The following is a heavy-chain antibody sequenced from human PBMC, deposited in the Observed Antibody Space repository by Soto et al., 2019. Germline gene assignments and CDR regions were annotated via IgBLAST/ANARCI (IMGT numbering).Heavy chain of an antibody. CDR1: GGSITSTDYY. D-gene: IGHD2-2*01. Sequence: SETLSLTCSVSGGSITSTDYYWSWFRQPPGKRLEWIGYIFYSGSTYYNPSLKSRVAFSVDTSKNQFSLQLTSVTAADTAVYYCAKYYCSGTRCFLFDSWGQGTRVTVSS. J-gene: IGHJ4*02. V-gene: IGHV4-30-4*01. CDR3: AKYYCSGTRCFLFDS. CDR2: IFYSGST.